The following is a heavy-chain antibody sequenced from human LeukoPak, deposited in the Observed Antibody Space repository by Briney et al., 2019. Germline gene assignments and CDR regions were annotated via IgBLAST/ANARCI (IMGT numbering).Heavy chain of an antibody. D-gene: IGHD3-3*01. Sequence: SETLSLTCTVSGGSISSGGYYWSWIRQHPGKGLEWIGYIYYSGSTYYNPSLKSRVTISVDTSKNQFSLKLSSVTAADTAVYYCARGRPRPATIFGVVTENGNDYWGQGTLVTVSS. CDR1: GGSISSGGYY. CDR2: IYYSGST. CDR3: ARGRPRPATIFGVVTENGNDY. J-gene: IGHJ4*02. V-gene: IGHV4-31*03.